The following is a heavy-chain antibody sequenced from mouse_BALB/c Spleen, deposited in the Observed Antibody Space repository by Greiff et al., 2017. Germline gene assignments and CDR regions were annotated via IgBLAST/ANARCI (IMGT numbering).Heavy chain of an antibody. CDR2: ILPGSGST. J-gene: IGHJ3*01. V-gene: IGHV1-9*01. Sequence: QVQLQQSGAELMKPGASVKISCTATGYTFSSYWIEWVKQRPGHGLEWIGEILPGSGSTNYNEKFKGMATFTADTYSNTAYMQLSSLTSEDSDVYYCASSLGVRGAYWGQGTLVTVSA. D-gene: IGHD2-14*01. CDR1: GYTFSSYW. CDR3: ASSLGVRGAY.